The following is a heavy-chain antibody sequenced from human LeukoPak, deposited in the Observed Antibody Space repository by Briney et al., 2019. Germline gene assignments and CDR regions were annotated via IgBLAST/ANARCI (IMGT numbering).Heavy chain of an antibody. D-gene: IGHD5-24*01. CDR3: AKGGDGYNVYYFDY. V-gene: IGHV1-69*01. CDR2: IIPIFGTA. Sequence: SVKVSCKASGGTFSSYAISWVRQAPGQGLEWMGGIIPIFGTANYAQKFQGRVTITADESTSTAYMELSSLRSEDTAVYYCAKGGDGYNVYYFDYWGQGTLVTVSS. CDR1: GGTFSSYA. J-gene: IGHJ4*02.